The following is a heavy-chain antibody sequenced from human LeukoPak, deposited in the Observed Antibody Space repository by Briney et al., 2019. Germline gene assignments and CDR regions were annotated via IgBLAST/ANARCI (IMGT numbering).Heavy chain of an antibody. J-gene: IGHJ5*02. CDR2: ISSSGSTI. CDR3: ARVCSSSSGGWFDP. V-gene: IGHV3-11*01. CDR1: GFTFSDYY. D-gene: IGHD6-6*01. Sequence: GGSLRLSCAASGFTFSDYYMSWIRQAPGKGLEWVSYISSSGSTIYYADSVKARFTISRDNAKNSLYLQMNSLRAEDTAVYYCARVCSSSSGGWFDPWGQGTLVTVSS.